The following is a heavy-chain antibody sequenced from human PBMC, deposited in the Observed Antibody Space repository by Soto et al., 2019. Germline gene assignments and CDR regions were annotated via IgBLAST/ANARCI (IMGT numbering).Heavy chain of an antibody. CDR3: VRDPSFDY. CDR1: GFTFSSYD. CDR2: ISSNGGIT. V-gene: IGHV3-64*01. J-gene: IGHJ4*02. Sequence: EVQLVESGGGLVQPGGSLRLSCAASGFTFSSYDMHWVSQAPGKGLEYISAISSNGGITYYANSVKGRFTISRDNSKNTLYLHMGSLRAEDMAVYYCVRDPSFDYWGQGTLVTVSS.